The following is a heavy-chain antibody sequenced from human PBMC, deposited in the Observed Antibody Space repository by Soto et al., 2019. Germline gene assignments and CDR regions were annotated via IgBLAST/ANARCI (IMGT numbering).Heavy chain of an antibody. V-gene: IGHV2-5*02. D-gene: IGHD1-1*01. J-gene: IGHJ4*02. CDR3: AHKGTEDWPLDY. CDR2: IYWDDSK. Sequence: QITLKESGPTLVRPTQTLTLTCAFSGFSLSTSGVGVGWIRQTPGKALEWLAVIYWDDSKHYRPSLRSRLTTTKDTSKSQVVLTMTNMDPMATGTYYCAHKGTEDWPLDYWGQGTLVTVSS. CDR1: GFSLSTSGVG.